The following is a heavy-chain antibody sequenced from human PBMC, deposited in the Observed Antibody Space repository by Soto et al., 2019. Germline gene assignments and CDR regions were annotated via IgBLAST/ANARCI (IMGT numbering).Heavy chain of an antibody. CDR1: GFTFSSYA. CDR3: AKQSITMIVVVIEGDAFDI. Sequence: GGSLRLSCAASGFTFSSYAMSWVRQAPGKGLEWVSAISGSGGSTYYADSVKGRFTISRDNSKNTLYLQMNSLRAEDTAVYYCAKQSITMIVVVIEGDAFDIWGQGTMVTVSS. D-gene: IGHD3-22*01. J-gene: IGHJ3*02. V-gene: IGHV3-23*01. CDR2: ISGSGGST.